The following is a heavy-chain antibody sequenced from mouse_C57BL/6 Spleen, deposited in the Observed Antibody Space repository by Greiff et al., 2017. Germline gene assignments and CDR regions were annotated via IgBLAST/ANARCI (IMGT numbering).Heavy chain of an antibody. D-gene: IGHD2-2*01. CDR2: IDPSDSET. CDR3: ARLGVYYGYEGYAMDY. Sequence: QVQLQQPGAELVRPGSSVKLSCKASGYTFTSYWMHWVKQRPIQGLEWIGNIDPSDSETHYNQKFKDKATLTVDKSSSTAYMQLSSLTSEDSAVYYCARLGVYYGYEGYAMDYWGQGTSVTVSS. J-gene: IGHJ4*01. V-gene: IGHV1-52*01. CDR1: GYTFTSYW.